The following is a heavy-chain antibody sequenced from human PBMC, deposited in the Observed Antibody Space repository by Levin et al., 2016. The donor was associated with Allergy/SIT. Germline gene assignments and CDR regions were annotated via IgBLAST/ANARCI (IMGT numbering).Heavy chain of an antibody. Sequence: GESLKISCAASGFTFSVFWMHWVRQAPGKGLEWVSHINSDETNTKYADSVKGRFTISRDNAKNTLYLQMNSLRGDDTAVYYCARDGLLDPFDHWGQGTLVTVSS. CDR3: ARDGLLDPFDH. V-gene: IGHV3-74*03. J-gene: IGHJ4*02. CDR1: GFTFSVFW. CDR2: INSDETNT. D-gene: IGHD3-10*01.